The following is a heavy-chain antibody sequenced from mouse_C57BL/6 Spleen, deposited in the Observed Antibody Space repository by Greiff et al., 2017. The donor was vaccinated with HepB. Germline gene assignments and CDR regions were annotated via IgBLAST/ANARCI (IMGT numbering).Heavy chain of an antibody. Sequence: VQGVESGAELVKPGASVKISCKASGYAFSSYWMNWVKQRPGKGLEWIGQIYPGDGDTNYNGKFKGKATLTADKSSSTAYMQLSSLTSEDSAVYFCAREFGTWFAYWGQGTLVTVSA. CDR2: IYPGDGDT. CDR1: GYAFSSYW. CDR3: AREFGTWFAY. D-gene: IGHD2-10*02. J-gene: IGHJ3*01. V-gene: IGHV1-80*01.